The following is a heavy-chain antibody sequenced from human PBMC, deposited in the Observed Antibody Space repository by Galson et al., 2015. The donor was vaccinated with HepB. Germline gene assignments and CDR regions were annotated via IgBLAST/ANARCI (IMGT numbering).Heavy chain of an antibody. CDR2: IRDRGIST. CDR1: GFTFSTYA. D-gene: IGHD3-3*01. Sequence: LRLSCAASGFTFSTYAMSWVRQAPGKGLEWVSAIRDRGISTYYADSVKGRFTISRDNSKNTMYLQMNNLRAEDAAVYYCARRLPGYYDFWTGTFDSWGQGTLVTVSS. J-gene: IGHJ4*02. CDR3: ARRLPGYYDFWTGTFDS. V-gene: IGHV3-23*01.